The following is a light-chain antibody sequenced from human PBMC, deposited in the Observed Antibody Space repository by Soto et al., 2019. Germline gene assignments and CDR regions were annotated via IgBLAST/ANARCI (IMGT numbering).Light chain of an antibody. V-gene: IGLV3-21*04. J-gene: IGLJ2*01. CDR3: QVWDTSNAHQL. Sequence: SYELTQPPSVSVAPGKTAKITCGGKNIGSKSVHGYPQKPGQAPVMVMYYDSDRPSGIPARFSGSNSGNTATLNINRVEAGDDADYYCQVWDTSNAHQLLGGGPKLTVL. CDR1: NIGSKS. CDR2: YDS.